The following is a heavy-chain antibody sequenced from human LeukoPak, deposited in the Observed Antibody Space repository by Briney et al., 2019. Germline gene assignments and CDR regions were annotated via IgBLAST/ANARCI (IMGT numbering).Heavy chain of an antibody. CDR2: ISSNGGST. CDR3: ARDQQLELPSPGDYYYMDV. CDR1: GFTFSSYA. J-gene: IGHJ6*03. V-gene: IGHV3-64*01. Sequence: GGSLRLSCAASGFTFSSYAMHWVRQAPGKGLEYVSAISSNGGSTYYANSVKGRFTISRDNSKNTLYLQMGSLRAEDMAVYYCARDQQLELPSPGDYYYMDVWGKGTTVTVSS. D-gene: IGHD1-7*01.